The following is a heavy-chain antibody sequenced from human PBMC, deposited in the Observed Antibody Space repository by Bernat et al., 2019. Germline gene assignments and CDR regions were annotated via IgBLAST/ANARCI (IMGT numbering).Heavy chain of an antibody. J-gene: IGHJ4*02. CDR1: GGSFSGYY. CDR3: ARGGGRSTTVTPMDY. CDR2: INHSGST. D-gene: IGHD4-17*01. V-gene: IGHV4-34*01. Sequence: VQLQQWGAGLLKPSETLSLTCAVYGGSFSGYYWSWIRQPPGKGLEWIGEINHSGSTNYNPSLKSRVTISVDTSKNQFSLKLSSVTAADTAVYYCARGGGRSTTVTPMDYWGQGTLVTVSS.